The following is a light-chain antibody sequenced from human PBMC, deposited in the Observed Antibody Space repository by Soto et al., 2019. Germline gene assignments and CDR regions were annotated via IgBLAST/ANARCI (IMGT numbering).Light chain of an antibody. J-gene: IGKJ3*01. CDR2: GAS. CDR1: QIIGTW. V-gene: IGKV1-12*02. Sequence: DIQMTQSPSSVSASIGDRVTITCRASQIIGTWLAWYQQKPGKAPTLLIYGASTLQSDVPSRFSGSGSGTDFTLTITNLQAEDSAIFYCQQANSFPFTFGPGTKVDIK. CDR3: QQANSFPFT.